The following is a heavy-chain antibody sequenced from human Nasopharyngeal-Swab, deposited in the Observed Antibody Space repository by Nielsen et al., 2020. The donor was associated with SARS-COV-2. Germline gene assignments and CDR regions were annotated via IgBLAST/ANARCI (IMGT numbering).Heavy chain of an antibody. D-gene: IGHD2-15*01. CDR3: ARGTDSRVVGSTFGFFDF. CDR2: INPTDGSS. V-gene: IGHV1-46*01. CDR1: GYTFTHYH. Sequence: ASVKVSCKASGYTFTHYHLHWVRQAPGQGLEWMGTINPTDGSSRYARKFQDRVTMTRDTSSSTPFLEVNRLTSADTAVFFCARGTDSRVVGSTFGFFDFWGQGTLITVSS. J-gene: IGHJ4*02.